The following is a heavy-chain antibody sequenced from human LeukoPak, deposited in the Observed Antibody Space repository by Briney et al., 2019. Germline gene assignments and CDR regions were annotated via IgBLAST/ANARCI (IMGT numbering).Heavy chain of an antibody. Sequence: PGGSLRLSCAASGSTFSSYAMHWVRQAPGKGLEWVAVISYDGSNKFYADSVKGRFTISRDNSKNTLYLQMNSLRAEDTAVYYCARDLHASGAFDIWGQGTMVTVSS. V-gene: IGHV3-30*04. CDR1: GSTFSSYA. CDR2: ISYDGSNK. CDR3: ARDLHASGAFDI. J-gene: IGHJ3*02.